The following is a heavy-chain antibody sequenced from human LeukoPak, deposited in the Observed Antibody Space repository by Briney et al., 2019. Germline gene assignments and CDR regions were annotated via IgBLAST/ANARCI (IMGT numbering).Heavy chain of an antibody. CDR1: GYTLTELS. CDR3: ARTRQWNAFDI. J-gene: IGHJ3*02. Sequence: VASVKVSCKVSGYTLTELSMHWVRQAPGKGLEWMGWISAYNGNTNYAQKLQGRVTMTTDTSTSTAYMELRSLRSDDTAVYYCARTRQWNAFDIWGQGTMVTVSS. CDR2: ISAYNGNT. D-gene: IGHD6-19*01. V-gene: IGHV1-18*01.